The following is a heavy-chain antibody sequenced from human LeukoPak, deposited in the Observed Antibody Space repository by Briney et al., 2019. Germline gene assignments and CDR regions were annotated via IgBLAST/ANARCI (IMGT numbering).Heavy chain of an antibody. J-gene: IGHJ4*02. Sequence: GASVKVSCKASGYMFISYNMQWVRQAPGQGLEWMGMISGSGVNTKYAQKFRDRVTMTSDTSTSTVYMELSSLTSDDTAVYYCARDQHYATDYWGQGTLVTV. CDR2: ISGSGVNT. V-gene: IGHV1-46*03. D-gene: IGHD2-2*01. CDR3: ARDQHYATDY. CDR1: GYMFISYN.